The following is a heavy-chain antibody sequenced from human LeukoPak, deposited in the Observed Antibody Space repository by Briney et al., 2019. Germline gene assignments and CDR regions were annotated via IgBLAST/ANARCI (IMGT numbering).Heavy chain of an antibody. J-gene: IGHJ4*02. CDR1: GFTFSSYS. V-gene: IGHV3-48*04. CDR2: ISSSSTSSNTV. D-gene: IGHD5-18*01. CDR3: ARERGYNYGYSDY. Sequence: PGGSLRLSCAASGFTFSSYSMNWVRQAPGKGLEWVSYISSSSTSSNTVYYADSVKRRFTISRDNAKNSLFLQMNSLRAEDTAVYYCARERGYNYGYSDYWGQGTLVTVSS.